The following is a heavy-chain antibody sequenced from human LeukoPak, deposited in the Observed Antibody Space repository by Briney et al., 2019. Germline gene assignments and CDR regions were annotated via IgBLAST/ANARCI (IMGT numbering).Heavy chain of an antibody. V-gene: IGHV3-23*01. CDR2: ISGSGGST. Sequence: TGGSLRLXCAASGFTFSSYAMSWVRQAPGKGLEWVSAISGSGGSTYYADSVKGRFTISRDNSKNTLYLQMNSLRAEDTAVYYCAKTSPLNYGSGHRPYDYWGQGTLVTVSS. CDR3: AKTSPLNYGSGHRPYDY. CDR1: GFTFSSYA. D-gene: IGHD3-10*01. J-gene: IGHJ4*02.